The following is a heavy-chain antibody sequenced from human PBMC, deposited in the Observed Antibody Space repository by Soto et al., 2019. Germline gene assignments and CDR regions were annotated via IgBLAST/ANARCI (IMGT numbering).Heavy chain of an antibody. CDR2: MNPNSGNT. CDR3: ARRGSSSSVVSNWFDP. J-gene: IGHJ5*02. D-gene: IGHD6-6*01. Sequence: ASVKVSCKASGYTFTSYDINWVRQATGQGLEWMGWMNPNSGNTGYAQKFQGRVTMTRNTSISTAYMELSSLRSEDTAVYYCARRGSSSSVVSNWFDPWGQGTLVTVSS. V-gene: IGHV1-8*01. CDR1: GYTFTSYD.